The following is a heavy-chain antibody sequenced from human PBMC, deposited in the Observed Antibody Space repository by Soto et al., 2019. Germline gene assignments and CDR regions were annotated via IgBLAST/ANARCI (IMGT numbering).Heavy chain of an antibody. J-gene: IGHJ4*02. V-gene: IGHV3-23*01. CDR2: ISGSDGST. D-gene: IGHD6-13*01. Sequence: EVQLLESGGGLVQPGGSLRVSCAASGFPFSSNALSWVRLAPGKGLEWVSTISGSDGSTYYADPVKGRFTISRDSFRNTLYLQMNILSAEDTAVYYCAKEAAACLYFFDYWVQGTLVTVSS. CDR1: GFPFSSNA. CDR3: AKEAAACLYFFDY.